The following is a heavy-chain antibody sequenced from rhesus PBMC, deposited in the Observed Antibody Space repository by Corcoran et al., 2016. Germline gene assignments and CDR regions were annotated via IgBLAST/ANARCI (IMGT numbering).Heavy chain of an antibody. J-gene: IGHJ4*01. Sequence: EVQLVETGGGLVQPGGSLKLSCAASGFPFSSYGMSWVRQAPGKGLEWVLAINRGRGSTYYADSVKGRFTIARDNSKNTLSLQMNSLRAEDTAVYYCAKDQCSGIYCYFDYWGQGVLVTVSS. CDR1: GFPFSSYG. V-gene: IGHV3S5*01. D-gene: IGHD2-27*01. CDR2: INRGRGST. CDR3: AKDQCSGIYCYFDY.